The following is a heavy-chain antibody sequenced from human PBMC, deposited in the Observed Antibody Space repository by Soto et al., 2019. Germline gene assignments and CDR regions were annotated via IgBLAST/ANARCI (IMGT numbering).Heavy chain of an antibody. D-gene: IGHD3-3*01. V-gene: IGHV3-23*01. CDR1: GFTFSTYD. CDR2: ISDSGGHT. J-gene: IGHJ4*02. Sequence: EVQLLESVGGLVQPGGSLTLSCAGSGFTFSTYDMSWVRQAPGKGLEWVSSISDSGGHTYYADSVRGRFTISRDNSNDTLYLHMKSLRAEDTAVYYCAKPPLRFLEWLLYYWGQGTLVTVSP. CDR3: AKPPLRFLEWLLYY.